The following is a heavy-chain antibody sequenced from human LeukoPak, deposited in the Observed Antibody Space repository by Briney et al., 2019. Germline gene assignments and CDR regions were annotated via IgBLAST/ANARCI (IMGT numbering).Heavy chain of an antibody. CDR2: INPNSGGT. J-gene: IGHJ5*02. Sequence: ASVTVSCKASGYTFTGYYMHWARPAPGQGLEWMGWINPNSGGTNYAQKFQGRVTMTRDTSISTAYMELSRLRSDDTAVYYCASCQRGLFFCSGGRCCLKNHWGQGTLVTVSS. D-gene: IGHD2-15*01. V-gene: IGHV1-2*02. CDR1: GYTFTGYY. CDR3: ASCQRGLFFCSGGRCCLKNH.